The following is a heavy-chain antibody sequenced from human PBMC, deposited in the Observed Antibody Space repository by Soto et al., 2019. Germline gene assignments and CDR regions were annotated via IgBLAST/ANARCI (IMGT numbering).Heavy chain of an antibody. Sequence: SETLSLTCTVSGGSVSSGSYYWSWIRQPPGKGLEWIGYIYYSGSTNYNPSLKRRVTISVDTSKNQFSLKLSSVTAADTAVYYCAIHTYYDFWSGYRNPSSYYFDYWGQGTLVTVSS. J-gene: IGHJ4*02. CDR3: AIHTYYDFWSGYRNPSSYYFDY. V-gene: IGHV4-61*01. CDR2: IYYSGST. CDR1: GGSVSSGSYY. D-gene: IGHD3-3*01.